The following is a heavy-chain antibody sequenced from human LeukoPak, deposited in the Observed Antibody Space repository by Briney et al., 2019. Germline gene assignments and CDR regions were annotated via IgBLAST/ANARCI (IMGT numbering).Heavy chain of an antibody. V-gene: IGHV3-33*01. Sequence: GGSLRLSCAASGFTFSSYGMHWVRQAPGKGREWVGVIWYDGSNKYYADPAKGRLTITRDNSKNTLYLQMNSLRAEDTAVYYCAREYSYGYYFDYWGQGTLVTVSS. CDR2: IWYDGSNK. D-gene: IGHD5-18*01. CDR1: GFTFSSYG. J-gene: IGHJ4*02. CDR3: AREYSYGYYFDY.